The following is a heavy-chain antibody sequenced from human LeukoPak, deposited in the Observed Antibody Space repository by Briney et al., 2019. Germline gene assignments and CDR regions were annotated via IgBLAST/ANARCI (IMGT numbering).Heavy chain of an antibody. V-gene: IGHV4-30-4*01. D-gene: IGHD6-19*01. Sequence: SQTLSLTCTVSGGSISSGDYYWSWIRQPPGKGLEWIGYIYYSGSTNYNPSLKSRVTISVDTSKNQFSLKLSSVTAADTAVYYCARGESGVAGTEWRRGYYFDYWGQGTLVTVSS. CDR3: ARGESGVAGTEWRRGYYFDY. J-gene: IGHJ4*02. CDR1: GGSISSGDYY. CDR2: IYYSGST.